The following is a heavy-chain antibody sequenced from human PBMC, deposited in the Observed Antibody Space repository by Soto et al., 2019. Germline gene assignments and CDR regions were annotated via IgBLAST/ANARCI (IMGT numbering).Heavy chain of an antibody. V-gene: IGHV2-5*02. CDR3: AHNTLGYYDILTGPLYYFDY. J-gene: IGHJ4*02. CDR1: GFSLSTSGVG. Sequence: VSGPTLVNPTQTLTLTCTFSGFSLSTSGVGVGWIRQPPGKALEWLALIYWDDNKRYSPSLKSRLTITKDTSKNQVVLTMTNMDPVDTATYYCAHNTLGYYDILTGPLYYFDYWGQGTLVTVSS. D-gene: IGHD3-9*01. CDR2: IYWDDNK.